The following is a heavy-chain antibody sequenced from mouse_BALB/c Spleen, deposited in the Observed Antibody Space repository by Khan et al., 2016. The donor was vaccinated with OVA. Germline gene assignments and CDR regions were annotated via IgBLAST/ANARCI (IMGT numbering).Heavy chain of an antibody. V-gene: IGHV2-9*02. CDR2: IWAGGST. CDR1: GYSLTRYG. CDR3: ASSKYLARY. D-gene: IGHD3-3*01. J-gene: IGHJ2*01. Sequence: QVQLKESGPGLVAPSQSLSITCTVYGYSLTRYGVYWVRQPSGKGLEWLGLIWAGGSTNYNWALMSRLSISIDNSKSLVFLIMNILQTDATALYSCASSKYLARYWGQGTTLTVSS.